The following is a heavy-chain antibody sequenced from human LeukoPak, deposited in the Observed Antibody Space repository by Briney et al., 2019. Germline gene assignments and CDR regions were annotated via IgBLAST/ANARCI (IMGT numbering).Heavy chain of an antibody. CDR1: GGSISGYY. D-gene: IGHD5-24*01. Sequence: SETLSLTCTVSGGSISGYYWTWIRQPPGKGLEWIGYIYYTGSTNYNPSLKSRVTISVDTSKNQFSLNLSSVTAADTALYYCARFDRDRYNLDYWGQATLVTVSS. V-gene: IGHV4-59*01. CDR3: ARFDRDRYNLDY. CDR2: IYYTGST. J-gene: IGHJ4*02.